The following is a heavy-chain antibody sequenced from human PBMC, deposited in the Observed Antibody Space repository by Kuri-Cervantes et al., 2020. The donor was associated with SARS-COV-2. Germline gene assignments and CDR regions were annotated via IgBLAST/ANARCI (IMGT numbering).Heavy chain of an antibody. CDR1: GYTFTSYG. CDR2: IIPIFGTA. D-gene: IGHD3-10*01. CDR3: ARSSEGPYYYYMDV. J-gene: IGHJ6*03. V-gene: IGHV1-69*05. Sequence: SVKVSCKASGYTFTSYGISWVRQAPGQGLEWMGGIIPIFGTANYAQKFQGRVTITTDESTSTAYMELSSLRSEDTAVYYCARSSEGPYYYYMDVWGKGTTVTVSS.